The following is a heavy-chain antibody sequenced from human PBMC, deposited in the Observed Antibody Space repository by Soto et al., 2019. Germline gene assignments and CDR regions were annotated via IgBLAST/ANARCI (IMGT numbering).Heavy chain of an antibody. CDR2: IYYSGST. D-gene: IGHD3-22*01. CDR1: GGSFSGYG. Sequence: PSETLCLTCAVLGGSFSGYGGSWIRQPPGKGLEWIGYIYYSGSTNYNPSLKSRVTISVDTSKNQFSLKLSSVTAADTAVYYCARSPYSSGYYYAIDYWGQGTQVTVSS. J-gene: IGHJ1*01. V-gene: IGHV4-59*01. CDR3: ARSPYSSGYYYAIDY.